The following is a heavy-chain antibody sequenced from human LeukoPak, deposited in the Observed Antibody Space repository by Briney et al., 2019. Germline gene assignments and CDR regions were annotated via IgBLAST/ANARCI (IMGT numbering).Heavy chain of an antibody. CDR1: GYGFTNYW. Sequence: GESLEISFKVSGYGFTNYWIGWVRQMPGKGLEWMGIIYPGDSESRYSPSFQGQVTFSADKSISTVYLQWSGLKASDTAIYYCARPQLGGYYFDYWGQGTLVSVSS. J-gene: IGHJ4*02. CDR3: ARPQLGGYYFDY. D-gene: IGHD3-16*01. CDR2: IYPGDSES. V-gene: IGHV5-51*01.